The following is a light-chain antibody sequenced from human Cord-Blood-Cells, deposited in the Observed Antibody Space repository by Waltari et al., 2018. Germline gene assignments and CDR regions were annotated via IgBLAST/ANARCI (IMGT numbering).Light chain of an antibody. CDR1: KWGDKY. J-gene: IGLJ2*01. V-gene: IGLV3-1*01. CDR3: QAWDSSTVV. Sequence: SYELTQPPSVSVSPGQTASITCSGDKWGDKYACWYQQKPGQSPVLVIYQDSKRPSGIPGRFSGSAARTTATLTISGTQAMDEADYYCQAWDSSTVVFGGGTKLTVL. CDR2: QDS.